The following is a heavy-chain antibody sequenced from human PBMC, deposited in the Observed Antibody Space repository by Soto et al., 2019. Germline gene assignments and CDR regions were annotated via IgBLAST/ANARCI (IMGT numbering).Heavy chain of an antibody. V-gene: IGHV1-2*04. CDR1: GYTFTGYY. D-gene: IGHD6-13*01. J-gene: IGHJ6*02. CDR3: ARDLGSIAADGPDEIYYYYGMDV. CDR2: INPNSGGT. Sequence: ASVKVSCKASGYTFTGYYMHWVRQAPGQGLEWMGWINPNSGGTNYAQKFQGWVTMTRDTSISTAYMELSRLRSDDTAVYYCARDLGSIAADGPDEIYYYYGMDVWGQGTTVTVSS.